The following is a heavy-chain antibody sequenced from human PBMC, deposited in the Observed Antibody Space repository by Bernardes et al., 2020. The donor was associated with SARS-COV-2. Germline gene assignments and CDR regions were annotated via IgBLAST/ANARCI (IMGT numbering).Heavy chain of an antibody. CDR3: ARGHSNGKYNWFEP. CDR2: VFYREST. Sequence: SETLSLTCTLSGDSVNISTYYCAWLRQTPAKGLEWLGSVFYRESTNYNPALKNRVTISVDASRNEFSLRLASVTAADTAVYFCARGHSNGKYNWFEPWGQGALVTVSS. D-gene: IGHD6-25*01. CDR1: GDSVNISTYY. V-gene: IGHV4-39*01. J-gene: IGHJ5*02.